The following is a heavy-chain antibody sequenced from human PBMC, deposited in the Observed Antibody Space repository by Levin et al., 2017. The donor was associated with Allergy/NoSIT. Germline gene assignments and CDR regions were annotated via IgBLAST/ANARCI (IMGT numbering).Heavy chain of an antibody. CDR2: ISWNSGSI. CDR3: AKDREYSSPATTD. CDR1: GFTFDDYA. Sequence: GGSLRLSCAASGFTFDDYAMHWVRQAPGKGLEWVSGISWNSGSIGYADSVKGRFTISRDNAKNSLYLQMNSLRAEDTALYYCAKDREYSSPATTDWGQGTLVTVSS. J-gene: IGHJ4*02. D-gene: IGHD6-6*01. V-gene: IGHV3-9*01.